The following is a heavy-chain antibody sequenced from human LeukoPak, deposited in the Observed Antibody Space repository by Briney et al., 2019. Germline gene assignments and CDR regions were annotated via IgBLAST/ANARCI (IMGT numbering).Heavy chain of an antibody. CDR1: GYTFTDYY. Sequence: ASVKVSCKTYGYTFTDYYMHWVRQAPGQGLEWMGRISLRSGGTNYAQKFQGRATVTRDTSISTVYMELSRLRSDDTAVYYCRLVTMGDYWGQGTLVTVSS. J-gene: IGHJ4*02. V-gene: IGHV1-2*06. D-gene: IGHD4-23*01. CDR2: ISLRSGGT. CDR3: RLVTMGDY.